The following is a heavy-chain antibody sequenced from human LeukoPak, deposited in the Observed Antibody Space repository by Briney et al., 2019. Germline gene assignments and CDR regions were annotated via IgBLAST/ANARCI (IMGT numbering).Heavy chain of an antibody. CDR3: ARDRSEGHDSSGPLDAFDV. Sequence: GGSLRLSCSASGVTFSNYCMNWVRQAPGKGLEWVSSISSSYTYIYYADSMKGRFTISRDNARNSLYLQMNSLRADDTAVYYCARDRSEGHDSSGPLDAFDVWGQGTLVTVSS. CDR2: ISSSYTYI. D-gene: IGHD3-22*01. V-gene: IGHV3-21*06. J-gene: IGHJ3*01. CDR1: GVTFSNYC.